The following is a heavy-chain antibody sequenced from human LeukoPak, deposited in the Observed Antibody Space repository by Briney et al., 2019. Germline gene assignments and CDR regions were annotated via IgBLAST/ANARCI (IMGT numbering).Heavy chain of an antibody. V-gene: IGHV3-30*04. CDR1: GFTFSSYS. J-gene: IGHJ3*02. CDR2: ISYDGSNK. CDR3: ARPVGVVVIFDAFDI. Sequence: GGSLRLSCAASGFTFSSYSMHWVRQAPGKGLEWVAVISYDGSNKYYADSVKGRFTISRDNSKNTLYLQMNSLRAEDTAVYYCARPVGVVVIFDAFDIWGQGTMVTVSS. D-gene: IGHD2-15*01.